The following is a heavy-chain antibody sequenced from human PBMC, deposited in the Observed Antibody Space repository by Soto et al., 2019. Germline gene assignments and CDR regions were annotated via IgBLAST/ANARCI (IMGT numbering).Heavy chain of an antibody. D-gene: IGHD5-12*01. V-gene: IGHV3-74*01. Sequence: EVQLVESGGGLVQFGGSLRLSCAASGFTFSSYWMHWVGQVPGKGLVWVSRIKGDGTNTGYADSVKGRFTISRDNVKNTLYLQMNSLRAEDTAVYYCARGLSGYYGFDYWGQGTLVTVSS. J-gene: IGHJ4*02. CDR1: GFTFSSYW. CDR2: IKGDGTNT. CDR3: ARGLSGYYGFDY.